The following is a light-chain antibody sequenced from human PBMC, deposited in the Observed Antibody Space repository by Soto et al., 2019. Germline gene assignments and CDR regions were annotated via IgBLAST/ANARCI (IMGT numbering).Light chain of an antibody. CDR2: GAS. CDR1: QSVSTN. Sequence: EVVMTQSPATLSVSPGERATLSCRASQSVSTNLAWYQQKVGQAPRLLMYGASVRATGVPTRFSGSGSGTVFNLTISRLQSEDFSYYFCQHYNNWPPQFTGGGGTKVEIK. CDR3: QHYNNWPPQFT. V-gene: IGKV3-15*01. J-gene: IGKJ4*01.